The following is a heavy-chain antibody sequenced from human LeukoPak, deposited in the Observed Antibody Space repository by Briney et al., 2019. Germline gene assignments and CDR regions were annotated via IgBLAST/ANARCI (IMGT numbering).Heavy chain of an antibody. CDR2: ISYDGSNK. J-gene: IGHJ2*01. Sequence: GRSLRLSCAASGFSFSTYGMEWVRQAPGKGLEWVAVISYDGSNKYYEDSVEGRFTISRDNSKNTVYQQMSSLRPDDTAVYNCAKDLWGATSGHSWYFDLWGRGTLVTVSS. CDR3: AKDLWGATSGHSWYFDL. D-gene: IGHD4-23*01. CDR1: GFSFSTYG. V-gene: IGHV3-30*18.